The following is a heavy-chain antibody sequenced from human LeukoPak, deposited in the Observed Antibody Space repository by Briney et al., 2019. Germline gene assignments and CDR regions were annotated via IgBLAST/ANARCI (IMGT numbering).Heavy chain of an antibody. CDR2: IYYSGST. D-gene: IGHD5-18*01. J-gene: IGHJ5*02. V-gene: IGHV4-39*01. Sequence: SETLSLTCTVSGGSISSSSYYWGWIRQPPWKGLEWIGSIYYSGSTYYNPSLKSRVTISVDTSKNQFSLKLSSVTAADTAVYYCARTGLIQLWLRSYNWFDPWGQGTLVTVSS. CDR1: GGSISSSSYY. CDR3: ARTGLIQLWLRSYNWFDP.